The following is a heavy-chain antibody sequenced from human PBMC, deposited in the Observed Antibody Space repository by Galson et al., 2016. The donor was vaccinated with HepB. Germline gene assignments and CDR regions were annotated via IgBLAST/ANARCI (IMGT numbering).Heavy chain of an antibody. CDR1: GFTLSSYS. CDR3: ARDPYGDY. J-gene: IGHJ4*02. V-gene: IGHV3-48*01. D-gene: IGHD4-17*01. CDR2: ITSDSSTI. Sequence: SLRLSCAASGFTLSSYSMNWVRQAPGKGLEWVSFITSDSSTIYYADSVKGRFIISRDNSKNTLYLQMNSLRAEDTAVYYCARDPYGDYWGQGTLVTVSS.